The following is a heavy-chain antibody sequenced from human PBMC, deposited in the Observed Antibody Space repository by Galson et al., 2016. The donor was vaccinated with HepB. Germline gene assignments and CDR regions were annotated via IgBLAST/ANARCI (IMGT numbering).Heavy chain of an antibody. D-gene: IGHD3-10*01. CDR3: SRVYYYASGRQQNFDY. J-gene: IGHJ4*02. Sequence: SLRLSCAASGFTFSSYAMSWVRQAPGKGLEWVSAISGSGDKTYYADSVKGRFTMSRDNSKNTVYPQMNRLRAEDTAVYYCSRVYYYASGRQQNFDYWGQGTLFTVTS. V-gene: IGHV3-23*01. CDR2: ISGSGDKT. CDR1: GFTFSSYA.